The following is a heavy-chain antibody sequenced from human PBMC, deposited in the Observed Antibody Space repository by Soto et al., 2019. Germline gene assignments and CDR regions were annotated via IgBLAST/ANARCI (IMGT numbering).Heavy chain of an antibody. CDR3: AREATTGDAFDI. Sequence: PSETLSLTCTVSGGSISSYYWSWIRQPPGKGLEWIGYIYYSGSTNYNPSLKSRVTISVDTSKNQLSLKLSSVTAADTAVYYCAREATTGDAFDIWGQGTIVTVS. J-gene: IGHJ3*02. CDR2: IYYSGST. V-gene: IGHV4-59*01. CDR1: GGSISSYY. D-gene: IGHD1-26*01.